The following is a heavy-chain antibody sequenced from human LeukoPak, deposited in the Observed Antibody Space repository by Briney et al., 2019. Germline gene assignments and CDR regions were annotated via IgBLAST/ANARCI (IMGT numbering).Heavy chain of an antibody. CDR1: GYTFTSYG. V-gene: IGHV1-69*04. CDR3: ARDSYKQQLAHDAFDI. CDR2: IIPILGIA. D-gene: IGHD6-13*01. Sequence: SVKVSCKASGYTFTSYGISWVRQAPGQGLEWMGRIIPILGIANYAQKFQGRVTITADKSTSTAYMELSSLRSEDTAVYYCARDSYKQQLAHDAFDIWGQGTMVTVSS. J-gene: IGHJ3*02.